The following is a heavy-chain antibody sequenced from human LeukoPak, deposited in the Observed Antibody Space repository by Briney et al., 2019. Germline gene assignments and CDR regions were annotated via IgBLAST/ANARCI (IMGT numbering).Heavy chain of an antibody. J-gene: IGHJ4*02. V-gene: IGHV3-74*01. D-gene: IGHD3-22*01. CDR2: TNTIGSVT. Sequence: GGSLRLSCAASGFTFSTHWMNWVRQAPGEGLEWVSRTNTIGSVTNYADSVKGRFTISRDNAKETLYLQMNSLRADDTAVYYCASGKYDSSAFFDYWGQGTLVTVSS. CDR1: GFTFSTHW. CDR3: ASGKYDSSAFFDY.